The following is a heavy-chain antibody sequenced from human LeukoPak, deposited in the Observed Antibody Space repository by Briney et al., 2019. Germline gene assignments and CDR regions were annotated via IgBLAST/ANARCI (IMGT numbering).Heavy chain of an antibody. CDR3: ARVPAEGYGSGSYNFPHYYFDY. J-gene: IGHJ4*02. V-gene: IGHV3-48*01. Sequence: GGSLRLSCAASGFTLSSYAMTWVRQAPGKGLEWVSYITNSGNSKSYADSVKGRFTISRDNTKNSLYLQMNGLRAEDTAVYYCARVPAEGYGSGSYNFPHYYFDYWGQGTLVTVSS. CDR2: ITNSGNSK. D-gene: IGHD3-10*01. CDR1: GFTLSSYA.